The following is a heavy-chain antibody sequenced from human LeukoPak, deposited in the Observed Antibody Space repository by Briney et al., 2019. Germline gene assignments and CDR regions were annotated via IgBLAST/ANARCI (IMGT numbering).Heavy chain of an antibody. CDR2: IDNSGNT. CDR1: RGSISSYY. D-gene: IGHD3-3*01. J-gene: IGHJ4*02. V-gene: IGHV4-59*01. Sequence: SETLSLTCTVSRGSISSYYWSWIRQPPGKGLEWIGYIDNSGNTNSNPSLKSRVTMSVDTSKNQFSLKLSSVIAADTAVYYCARGRITIFGVVVPHFDNWGQGTLVTVSS. CDR3: ARGRITIFGVVVPHFDN.